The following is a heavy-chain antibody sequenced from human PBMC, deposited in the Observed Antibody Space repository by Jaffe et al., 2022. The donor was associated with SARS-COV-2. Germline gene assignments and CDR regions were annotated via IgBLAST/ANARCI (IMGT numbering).Heavy chain of an antibody. V-gene: IGHV3-33*01. CDR1: RFTFSNYG. CDR2: IWYDGSSR. J-gene: IGHJ4*02. CDR3: ARGTPSDY. Sequence: QVQLVESGGGVVQPGRSLRLSCAASRFTFSNYGMHWVRQAPGKGLEWVALIWYDGSSRYYADSVKGRFTISRDNSKNTLYLQMNSLRAEDTAVYYCARGTPSDYWGQGTLVTVSS.